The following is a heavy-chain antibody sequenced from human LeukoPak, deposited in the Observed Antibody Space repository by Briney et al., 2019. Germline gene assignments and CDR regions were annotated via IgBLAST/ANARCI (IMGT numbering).Heavy chain of an antibody. D-gene: IGHD3-10*01. J-gene: IGHJ4*02. CDR2: IYYSGST. V-gene: IGHV4-59*08. CDR1: GGSSSNYY. Sequence: PSETLSLTCSVSGGSSSNYYWSWIRQPPGRGLEWIGYIYYSGSTNSNASLKSRVTIFVDPSKNQFSLRLSSVTAADTAVYYCARLKEGIDYWGQGTLVTVSS. CDR3: ARLKEGIDY.